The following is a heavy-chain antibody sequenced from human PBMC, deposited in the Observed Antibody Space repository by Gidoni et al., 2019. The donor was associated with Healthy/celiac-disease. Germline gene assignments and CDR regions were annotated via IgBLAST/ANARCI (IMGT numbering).Heavy chain of an antibody. CDR3: ARDRGLLWFGELLGYYFDY. J-gene: IGHJ4*02. D-gene: IGHD3-10*01. CDR1: GYTFTGDD. V-gene: IGHV1-2*04. Sequence: QVQLVQSGAEVKKPGASVKVSCKASGYTFTGDDMHWVRQAPGQGLEWMGWINPNSGGTNYAQKFQGWVTMTRDPSISTAYMELSRLRSDDTAVYYCARDRGLLWFGELLGYYFDYWGQGTLVTVSS. CDR2: INPNSGGT.